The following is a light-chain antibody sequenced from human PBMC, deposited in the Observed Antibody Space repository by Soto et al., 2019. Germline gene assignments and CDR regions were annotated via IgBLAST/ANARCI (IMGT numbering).Light chain of an antibody. CDR1: ESITGY. V-gene: IGKV1-39*01. Sequence: ISVTQSPSSLSGSVGDRVIITCRASESITGYLNWYQQRPGNPPKLLIYDVSILESGVSPRFRGTGSGTQFTLTIDSLQPEDVATYYCQQSQRTPYTFGQGT. J-gene: IGKJ2*01. CDR3: QQSQRTPYT. CDR2: DVS.